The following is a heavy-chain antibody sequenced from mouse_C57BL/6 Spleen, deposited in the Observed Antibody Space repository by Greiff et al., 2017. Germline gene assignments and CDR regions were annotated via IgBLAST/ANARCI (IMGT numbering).Heavy chain of an antibody. D-gene: IGHD2-5*01. CDR3: ARVYYSNYVYFDV. J-gene: IGHJ1*03. CDR2: IYPSDSYT. CDR1: GYTFTSYW. V-gene: IGHV1-69*01. Sequence: QVQLQQPGAELVMPGASVKLSCKASGYTFTSYWMHWVKQRPGQGLEWIGEIYPSDSYTNYNQKFKGKSTLTVDKSSSTAYMQLSSLTSEDSAVYYCARVYYSNYVYFDVWGTGTTVTVSS.